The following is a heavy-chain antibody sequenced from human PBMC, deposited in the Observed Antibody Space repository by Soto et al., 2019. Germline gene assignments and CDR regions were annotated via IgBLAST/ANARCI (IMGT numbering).Heavy chain of an antibody. V-gene: IGHV4-59*08. CDR3: ARAYGGYADY. CDR1: GGSISSYY. J-gene: IGHJ4*02. D-gene: IGHD5-12*01. CDR2: ISYTGST. Sequence: SETLSLTCTVSGGSISSYYWSWIRQPPGRGLEWIASISYTGSTNYSPSLKSRVTISLDTSKSQFSLKLSSVTAADTAVYYCARAYGGYADYWGQGALVTVSS.